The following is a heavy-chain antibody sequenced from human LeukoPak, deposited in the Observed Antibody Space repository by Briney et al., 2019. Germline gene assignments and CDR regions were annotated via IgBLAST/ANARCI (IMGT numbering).Heavy chain of an antibody. D-gene: IGHD4-17*01. CDR2: ISSDGIT. J-gene: IGHJ5*02. CDR1: GFTFSNYW. V-gene: IGHV3-74*03. Sequence: PGGSLRLSCAASGFTFSNYWMHWVRQAPGKGLEWVSRISSDGITTYADFVKGRFTISRDNAKNTVFLQMNSLRVEDTAVYYCARDYGDYYNWFGPWGQGTLVTVSS. CDR3: ARDYGDYYNWFGP.